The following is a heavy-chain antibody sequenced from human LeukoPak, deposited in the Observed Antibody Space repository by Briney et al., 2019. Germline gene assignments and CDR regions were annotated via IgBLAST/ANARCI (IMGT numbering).Heavy chain of an antibody. V-gene: IGHV1-2*02. CDR3: ARVGSITISKGHFDY. J-gene: IGHJ4*02. D-gene: IGHD3-9*01. CDR2: INPNSGGT. CDR1: GYTFTGYY. Sequence: ASVKVSCKASGYTFTGYYMHWVRQAPGQGREWRGWINPNSGGTNYAQKFQGRVTMTRDTSISTAYMELSRLRSDDTAVYYCARVGSITISKGHFDYWGQGTLVTVSS.